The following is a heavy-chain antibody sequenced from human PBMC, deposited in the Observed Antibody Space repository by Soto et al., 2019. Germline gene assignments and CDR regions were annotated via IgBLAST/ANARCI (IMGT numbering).Heavy chain of an antibody. Sequence: GESLKISCKGVGYKFGSAWIGWVRQMPGKGLEWMGIIKPGTSDIRYSPSCRGHVTVSADEAVSTAYLQWSSLKASDTAMYYCARQLSHICDSWGQGTLVTVSS. J-gene: IGHJ4*02. CDR1: GYKFGSAW. CDR2: IKPGTSDI. D-gene: IGHD3-3*02. CDR3: ARQLSHICDS. V-gene: IGHV5-51*01.